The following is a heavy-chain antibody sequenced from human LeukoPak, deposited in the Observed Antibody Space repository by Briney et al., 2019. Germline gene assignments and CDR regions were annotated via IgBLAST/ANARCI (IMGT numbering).Heavy chain of an antibody. Sequence: GGSLRLSCAASRLTVSSNYMSWVRQAPGKGLQWVSVIYTDSTTYYANSVKGRFTISRDNSKNTLYLQMNSLRADDTAVYYCAKSPGSYSFYSYMDVWGQGTTVTVSS. CDR3: AKSPGSYSFYSYMDV. CDR2: IYTDSTT. D-gene: IGHD1-26*01. J-gene: IGHJ6*02. V-gene: IGHV3-66*01. CDR1: RLTVSSNY.